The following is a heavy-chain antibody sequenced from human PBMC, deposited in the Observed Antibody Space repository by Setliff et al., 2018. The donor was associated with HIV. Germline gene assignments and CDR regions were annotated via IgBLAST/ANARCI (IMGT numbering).Heavy chain of an antibody. J-gene: IGHJ4*02. Sequence: SETLSLTCTVYGGPFSGYYWTWIRQPPGKGLEFIGEMNHRGVIKYLSSLKSRVTMAVDTSKKQFTLKLSSVTAADTAVFYCARLTTTYYYDCSAYYLPVWGQGTLVTVSS. CDR2: MNHRGVI. CDR1: GGPFSGYY. CDR3: ARLTTTYYYDCSAYYLPV. V-gene: IGHV4-34*01. D-gene: IGHD3-22*01.